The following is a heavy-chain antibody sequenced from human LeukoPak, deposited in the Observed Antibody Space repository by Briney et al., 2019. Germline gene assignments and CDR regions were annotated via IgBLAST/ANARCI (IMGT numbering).Heavy chain of an antibody. V-gene: IGHV4-39*01. CDR1: GGSIDNSHYY. CDR3: VRLASGLIDY. CDR2: IHYSGST. J-gene: IGHJ4*02. Sequence: SETLSLTCTVSGGSIDNSHYYWGWIRQPPGEGLEWIASIHYSGSTHYNPSLKSRVTISVDTSKNQFSLKLSSVTAADTAVYYCVRLASGLIDYWGQGTLVSVSS. D-gene: IGHD6-19*01.